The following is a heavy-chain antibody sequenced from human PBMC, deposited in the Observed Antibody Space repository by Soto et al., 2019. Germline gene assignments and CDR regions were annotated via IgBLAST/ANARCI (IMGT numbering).Heavy chain of an antibody. CDR1: GYTFTNFG. D-gene: IGHD3-16*01. V-gene: IGHV1-18*01. J-gene: IGHJ4*02. Sequence: QVQLVQSGAEVKKPGASVKVSCKASGYTFTNFGISWVRQAPGQGLEWMGWISAYNGNTNYAQNFQGRVTMTTDTPTSTATRELRSLRSDDTAGYYCAGGGTPIDYWGQGTLVTVSS. CDR2: ISAYNGNT. CDR3: AGGGTPIDY.